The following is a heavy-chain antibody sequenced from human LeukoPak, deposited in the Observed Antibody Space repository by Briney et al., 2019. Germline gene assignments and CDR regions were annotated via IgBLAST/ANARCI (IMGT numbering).Heavy chain of an antibody. D-gene: IGHD6-19*01. V-gene: IGHV3-23*01. Sequence: GGSLRLSCAASGFTFRNYAMSWVRQAPGKGLEWVSAISGSGGNTYYADSARGRFTISRGNSENTLSLQMDSLRADDTALYYCAKESTSGTLRIDLWGQGTLVTVSS. CDR1: GFTFRNYA. CDR3: AKESTSGTLRIDL. J-gene: IGHJ5*02. CDR2: ISGSGGNT.